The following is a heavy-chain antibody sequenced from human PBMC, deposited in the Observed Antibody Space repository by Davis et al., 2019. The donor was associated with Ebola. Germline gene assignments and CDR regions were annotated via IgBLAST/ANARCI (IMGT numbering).Heavy chain of an antibody. CDR3: ARDRWEHGAYCDY. CDR2: ISYDGSNK. Sequence: GESLKISCAASGFTFSSHAMHWVRQAPGKGLEWVAVISYDGSNKYYADSVKGRFTVSRATSKNTLFLQMNSLRGEDTGVSYCARDRWEHGAYCDYWGQGTLVTVSS. V-gene: IGHV3-30*04. J-gene: IGHJ4*02. CDR1: GFTFSSHA. D-gene: IGHD1-26*01.